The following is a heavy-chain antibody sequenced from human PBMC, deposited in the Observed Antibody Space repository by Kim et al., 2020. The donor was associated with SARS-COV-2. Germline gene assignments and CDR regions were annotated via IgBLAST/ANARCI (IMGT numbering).Heavy chain of an antibody. Sequence: ASVKVSCKASGYMFSGYYMHWVRQTPGQGLEWMGWINPNGGGTNYAQKFQGRVTMTRDTSISTAYIDLSRLRSDDTAVYFCARGLWIGESVLDYWGQGTLVTVSS. V-gene: IGHV1-2*02. CDR3: ARGLWIGESVLDY. CDR1: GYMFSGYY. CDR2: INPNGGGT. D-gene: IGHD3-10*01. J-gene: IGHJ4*02.